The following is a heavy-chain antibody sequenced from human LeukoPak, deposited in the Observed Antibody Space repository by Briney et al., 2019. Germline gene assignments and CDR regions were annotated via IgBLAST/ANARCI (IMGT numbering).Heavy chain of an antibody. D-gene: IGHD4-17*01. J-gene: IGHJ4*02. CDR1: GYTFTIYY. V-gene: IGHV1-46*01. CDR2: INLSGGST. Sequence: GASVKVSCKASGYTFTIYYMHWVRQAPGQGLEWMGIINLSGGSTSYAQKFQGRVTMTRDMSTSTVYMELSSLRSEDTAVYDCARDQRQCGDYVTPLDYWGQGTLVTVSS. CDR3: ARDQRQCGDYVTPLDY.